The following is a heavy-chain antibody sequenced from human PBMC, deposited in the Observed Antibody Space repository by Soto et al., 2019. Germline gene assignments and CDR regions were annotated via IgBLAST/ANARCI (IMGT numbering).Heavy chain of an antibody. J-gene: IGHJ4*02. CDR3: AKGKKGAQLWLRPGGVAVN. D-gene: IGHD5-18*01. CDR2: ISYDGSNK. Sequence: GGSLRLSCAASGFTFSSYGMHWVRQAPGKGLEWVAVISYDGSNKYYADSVKGRFTISRDNSKNTLYLQMNSLRAEDTAVYYCAKGKKGAQLWLRPGGVAVNWGQGTLVTVSS. V-gene: IGHV3-30*18. CDR1: GFTFSSYG.